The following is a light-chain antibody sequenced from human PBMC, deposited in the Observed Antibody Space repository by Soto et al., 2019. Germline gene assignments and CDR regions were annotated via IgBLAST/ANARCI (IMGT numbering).Light chain of an antibody. CDR2: DAL. Sequence: DIQMTQSPSPLSASVGDRVTITCRASQSISSRLAWYQKKPGKAPKLLIYDALNLESGVPSRFSGSGSGTEFTLSIGSLQPDDFATYYCQQYDTYLRYTFGQGTKLEIK. CDR1: QSISSR. CDR3: QQYDTYLRYT. J-gene: IGKJ2*01. V-gene: IGKV1-5*01.